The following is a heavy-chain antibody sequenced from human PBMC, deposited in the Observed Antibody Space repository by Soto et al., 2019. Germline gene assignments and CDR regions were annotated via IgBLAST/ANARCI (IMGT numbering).Heavy chain of an antibody. CDR3: ARHLAVENDFWSGSLDY. Sequence: SETLSLTCTVSGGSISSSSYYWGWIRQPPGKGLEWIGSIYYSGSTYYNPSLKSRVTISVDTSKNQFSLKLSSVTAADTAVYYCARHLAVENDFWSGSLDYWGQGTLVTVSS. D-gene: IGHD3-3*01. V-gene: IGHV4-39*01. CDR2: IYYSGST. J-gene: IGHJ4*02. CDR1: GGSISSSSYY.